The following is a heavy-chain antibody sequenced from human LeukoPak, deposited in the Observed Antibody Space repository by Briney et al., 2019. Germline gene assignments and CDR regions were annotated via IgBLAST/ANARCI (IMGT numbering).Heavy chain of an antibody. V-gene: IGHV1-2*04. CDR1: GYTFTGYY. D-gene: IGHD3-10*01. CDR2: INPNSGGT. Sequence: ASVKVSCKASGYTFTGYYMHWVRQAPGQGLEWMGWINPNSGGTNHAQKFQGWVTMTRDTSISTAYMELSRLRSDDTAVYYCARGNYYGSGSYFDYWGQGTLVTVSS. CDR3: ARGNYYGSGSYFDY. J-gene: IGHJ4*02.